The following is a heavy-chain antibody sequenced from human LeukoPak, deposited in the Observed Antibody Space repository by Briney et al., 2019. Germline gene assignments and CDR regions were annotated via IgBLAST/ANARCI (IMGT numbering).Heavy chain of an antibody. CDR3: ARRLRFAEGAYFDY. J-gene: IGHJ4*02. CDR2: TYPGDSDT. V-gene: IGHV5-51*01. D-gene: IGHD3-16*01. CDR1: GYSFTRYW. Sequence: GESLQISCKASGYSFTRYWIGWLRQTPGKGLEWMGITYPGDSDTAYSPSFQGQVTISVDKSITTAYLQWSSLKASDTGIYYCARRLRFAEGAYFDYWGRGTLVTVSS.